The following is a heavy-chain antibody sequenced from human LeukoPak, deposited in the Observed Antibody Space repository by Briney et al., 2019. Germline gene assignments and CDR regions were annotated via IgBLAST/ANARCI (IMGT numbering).Heavy chain of an antibody. V-gene: IGHV1-2*02. D-gene: IGHD2-15*01. CDR1: GYTFTGYY. CDR2: INPNSGGT. CDR3: ARVVVAATRHFDY. Sequence: GASVKVSCKASGYTFTGYYMHWVRQAPGQGLEWMGWINPNSGGTNYAQKFQGRVTMTRDTSISTAYMELSRLRSDDTAVYYCARVVVAATRHFDYWGQGTLVTVSS. J-gene: IGHJ4*02.